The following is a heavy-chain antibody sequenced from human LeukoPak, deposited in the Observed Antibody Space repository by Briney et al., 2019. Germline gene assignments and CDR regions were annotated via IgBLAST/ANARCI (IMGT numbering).Heavy chain of an antibody. CDR1: GGSISSGGYY. J-gene: IGHJ3*02. V-gene: IGHV4-31*03. D-gene: IGHD3-22*01. CDR3: ARHRYYYDSSGYAHDAFDI. Sequence: SETLSLTCTVSGGSISSGGYYWSWIRQHPGKGLEWIGYIYYSGSTYYNPSLKSRVTISVDTSKNQFSLKLSSVTAADTAVYYCARHRYYYDSSGYAHDAFDIWGQGTMVTVSS. CDR2: IYYSGST.